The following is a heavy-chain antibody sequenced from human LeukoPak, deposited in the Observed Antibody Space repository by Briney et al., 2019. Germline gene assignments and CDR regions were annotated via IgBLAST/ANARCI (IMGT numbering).Heavy chain of an antibody. CDR2: IYYSKNT. V-gene: IGHV4-39*01. CDR3: VSPRGFSYGYFDY. D-gene: IGHD5-18*01. Sequence: SETLSLTCTVSGGSISSSSAYWGWIRQPPGKGLEWIGSIYYSKNTYYNPSLKSRVTISADTSKNRFSLTLGSVSATDTAVYYCVSPRGFSYGYFDYWGQGTLVTVSS. J-gene: IGHJ4*02. CDR1: GGSISSSSAY.